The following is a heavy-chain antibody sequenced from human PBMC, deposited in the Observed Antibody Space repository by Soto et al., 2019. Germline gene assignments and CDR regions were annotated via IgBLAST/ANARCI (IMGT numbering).Heavy chain of an antibody. Sequence: QVQLVESGGGVVQPGRSLRLSCAASGFTFSSYGMHWVRQAPGKGLEWVAVIWYDGSNKYYADSVKGRFTISRDNSKNTLYLQMNSLRAEDTAVYYCAREGRGYSYGKKYYFDYWGQGTLVTVSS. CDR1: GFTFSSYG. CDR3: AREGRGYSYGKKYYFDY. CDR2: IWYDGSNK. J-gene: IGHJ4*02. D-gene: IGHD5-18*01. V-gene: IGHV3-33*01.